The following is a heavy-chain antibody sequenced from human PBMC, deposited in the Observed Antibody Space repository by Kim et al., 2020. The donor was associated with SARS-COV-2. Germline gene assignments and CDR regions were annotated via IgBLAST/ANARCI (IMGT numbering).Heavy chain of an antibody. Sequence: SETRSLTCTVSGDSISSSVYYWGWVRQPPGKGLEWIGTIHYIGTTYYNPSLKSRVTMSVDTSKNQFSLNLGSVTAADTAVYYCASDYGGSYGASHNHFD. D-gene: IGHD4-17*01. CDR3: ASDYGGSYGASHNHFD. J-gene: IGHJ4*01. V-gene: IGHV4-39*01. CDR1: GDSISSSVYY. CDR2: IHYIGTT.